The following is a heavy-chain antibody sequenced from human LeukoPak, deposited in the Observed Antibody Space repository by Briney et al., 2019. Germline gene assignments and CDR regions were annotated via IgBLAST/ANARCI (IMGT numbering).Heavy chain of an antibody. CDR1: GFTFPCYA. D-gene: IGHD2-8*01. CDR2: ISGGGSHS. J-gene: IGHJ4*02. Sequence: GGSLRLSCAASGFTFPCYAMSWVRQAPGRGLEWIAAISGGGSHSWHADSVKGRFTISSDNSRDTLYLQMNSLRVDDTAVYYCARGSAWACHGVRCYPLDNWGQGALVTVSS. V-gene: IGHV3-23*01. CDR3: ARGSAWACHGVRCYPLDN.